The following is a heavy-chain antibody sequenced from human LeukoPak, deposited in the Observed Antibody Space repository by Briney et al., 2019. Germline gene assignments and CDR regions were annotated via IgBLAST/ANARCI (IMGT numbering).Heavy chain of an antibody. CDR1: GYTFTSYD. D-gene: IGHD3-3*01. Sequence: SSVKVSCKASGYTFTSYDINWVRQATGQGLEWMGWMNPNSGNTGYAQKLQGRVTMTRNTSISTAYMELSSLRSEDTAVYYCARSPSDYYYYGMDVWGQGTTVTVSS. CDR3: ARSPSDYYYYGMDV. CDR2: MNPNSGNT. V-gene: IGHV1-8*01. J-gene: IGHJ6*02.